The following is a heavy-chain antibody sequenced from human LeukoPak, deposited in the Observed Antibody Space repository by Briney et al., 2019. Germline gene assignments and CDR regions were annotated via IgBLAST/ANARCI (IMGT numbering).Heavy chain of an antibody. CDR3: ARGTVTTRYFDY. D-gene: IGHD4-11*01. CDR2: IHSSGGT. Sequence: SETLSLTCTVSGGSISGDYWSWIRQPPGEGLEWIGYIHSSGGTNYNPSLKGRVTMSVDMSKNQLSLRLISVTAADTAVYYCARGTVTTRYFDYWGQGTLVTVSS. J-gene: IGHJ4*02. V-gene: IGHV4-59*08. CDR1: GGSISGDY.